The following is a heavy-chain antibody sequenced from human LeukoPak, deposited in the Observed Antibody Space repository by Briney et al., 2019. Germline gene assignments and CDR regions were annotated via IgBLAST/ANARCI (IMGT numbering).Heavy chain of an antibody. D-gene: IGHD5-18*01. CDR2: ISSSSSTI. J-gene: IGHJ4*02. CDR3: ARDRLTRGYSYGLDY. Sequence: GGSLRLSCAASGFTFSSYSMNWVRQAPGKGLEWVSYISSSSSTIYYADSVKGRFTISRDNAKNSLYLQMNSLRAEDTAVYYCARDRLTRGYSYGLDYWGQGTLATVSS. CDR1: GFTFSSYS. V-gene: IGHV3-48*01.